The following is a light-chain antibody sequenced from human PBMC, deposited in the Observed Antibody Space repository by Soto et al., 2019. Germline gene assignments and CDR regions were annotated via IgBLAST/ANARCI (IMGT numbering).Light chain of an antibody. Sequence: EIGSSQSPGAASLSPGERATLSGRAGQNIHTNLAWYQQKPGQAPRLLFYGASTGATGLPARFSGSGSGTEFTLTINSLQAEDCAVYYCQQSYNRPRTFGQGTRLEIK. CDR3: QQSYNRPRT. CDR1: QNIHTN. CDR2: GAS. J-gene: IGKJ5*01. V-gene: IGKV3-15*01.